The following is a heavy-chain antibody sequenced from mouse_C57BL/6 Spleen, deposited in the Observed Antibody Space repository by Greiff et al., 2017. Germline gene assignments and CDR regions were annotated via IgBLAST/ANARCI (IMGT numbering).Heavy chain of an antibody. CDR3: ARKGGHYAMDY. CDR2: INPSTGGT. V-gene: IGHV1-42*01. D-gene: IGHD3-3*01. Sequence: VQLQQSGPELVKPGASVKISCKASGYSFTGYYMNWVKQSPEKSLEWIGEINPSTGGTTYNQKFKAKATLTVDKSSSTAYMQRKSLTAEDSAGYYCARKGGHYAMDYWGQGTSVTVSS. J-gene: IGHJ4*01. CDR1: GYSFTGYY.